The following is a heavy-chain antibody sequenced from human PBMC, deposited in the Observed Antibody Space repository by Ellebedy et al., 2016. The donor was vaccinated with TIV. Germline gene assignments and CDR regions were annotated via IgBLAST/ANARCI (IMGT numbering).Heavy chain of an antibody. J-gene: IGHJ4*02. Sequence: PGGSLRLSCAASGVTFSNYAMHWVRQTPGKRLEWVAIIPYDGSYEDYADSVKCRFTISRDNSKNTLYLQMTSLRAEDTAVYYCAKGYGSGSFIFDFWGKGILVTVSS. D-gene: IGHD3-10*01. CDR1: GVTFSNYA. CDR2: IPYDGSYE. V-gene: IGHV3-30*02. CDR3: AKGYGSGSFIFDF.